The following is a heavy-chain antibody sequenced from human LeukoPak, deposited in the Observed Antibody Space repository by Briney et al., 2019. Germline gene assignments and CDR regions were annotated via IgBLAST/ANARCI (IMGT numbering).Heavy chain of an antibody. CDR1: GFTFSSYG. J-gene: IGHJ4*02. D-gene: IGHD2-15*01. CDR3: AKDMRYCSGGSCYSDDGGDY. Sequence: PGGSLRLSCAASGFTFSSYGMHWVRQAPGKGLEWVAFIRYDGSNKYYADSVKGRFTISRDNSKNTLYLQMNSLRAEDTAVYYCAKDMRYCSGGSCYSDDGGDYWGQGTLVTVSS. CDR2: IRYDGSNK. V-gene: IGHV3-30*02.